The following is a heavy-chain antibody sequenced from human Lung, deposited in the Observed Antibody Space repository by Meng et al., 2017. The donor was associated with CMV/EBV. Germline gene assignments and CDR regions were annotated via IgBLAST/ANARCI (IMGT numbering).Heavy chain of an antibody. D-gene: IGHD2-2*01. V-gene: IGHV1-69*10. Sequence: SXXVSXKASGGTSSSYVISWVRQAPGQGLEWMGGIIPILGRANYGQKFQARVTITADKSTSTAHMELSSLRSEDTAVYYCARSRVLSSSPSRPPTYGMDVWXPGTXVTVSS. CDR3: ARSRVLSSSPSRPPTYGMDV. CDR1: GGTSSSYV. CDR2: IIPILGRA. J-gene: IGHJ6*02.